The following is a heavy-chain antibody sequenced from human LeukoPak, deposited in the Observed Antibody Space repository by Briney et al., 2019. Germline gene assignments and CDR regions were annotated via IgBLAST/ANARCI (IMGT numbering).Heavy chain of an antibody. D-gene: IGHD1-26*01. CDR1: GRTFTSYA. J-gene: IGHJ5*02. Sequence: ASVKVSCKASGRTFTSYAISWVRQAPGQGLEWMGWINPNNGGTKYAQKFQGRVTMTRDTSISTAYMELSRLRSDATAVYYCARAGIVGDTAPNWFDPWGQGTLVTVSS. CDR3: ARAGIVGDTAPNWFDP. V-gene: IGHV1-2*02. CDR2: INPNNGGT.